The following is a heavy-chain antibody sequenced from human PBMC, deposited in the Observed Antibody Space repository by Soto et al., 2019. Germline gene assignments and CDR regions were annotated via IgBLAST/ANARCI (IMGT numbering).Heavy chain of an antibody. J-gene: IGHJ3*01. CDR1: GFSFSRYI. Sequence: FLRSSCAASGFSFSRYIIYWRHQAPGEVLWLVSSISINSSYLYYQDPLRGRFTIPRDNAKNSLDLLMNSLRAEDTAVYYCARDEQPFIYMIVVVTPADVPFDGWGEGTMVAVSS. V-gene: IGHV3-21*01. CDR3: ARDEQPFIYMIVVVTPADVPFDG. D-gene: IGHD3-22*01. CDR2: ISINSSYL.